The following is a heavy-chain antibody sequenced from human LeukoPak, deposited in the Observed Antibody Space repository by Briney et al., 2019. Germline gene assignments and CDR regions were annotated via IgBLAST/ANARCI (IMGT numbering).Heavy chain of an antibody. CDR3: AREIAAAGNFDY. D-gene: IGHD6-13*01. CDR1: GGSFSGYY. V-gene: IGHV4-59*10. J-gene: IGHJ4*02. CDR2: IYTSGST. Sequence: SETLSLTCAVYGGSFSGYYRSWIRQPAGKGLEWIGRIYTSGSTNYNPSLKSRVTMSVDTSKNQFSLKLSSVTAADTAVYYCAREIAAAGNFDYWGQGTLVTVSS.